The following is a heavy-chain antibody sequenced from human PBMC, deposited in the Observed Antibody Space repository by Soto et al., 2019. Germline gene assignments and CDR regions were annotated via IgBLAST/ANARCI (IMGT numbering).Heavy chain of an antibody. CDR1: GGSISSYY. J-gene: IGHJ4*02. CDR2: IYYSGST. Sequence: SETLSLTCTVSGGSISSYYWSWIRQPPGKGLEWIGYIYYSGSTNYNPSLKSRVTISVDTSKNQFSMKLSSVTAADTAVYYCAREAGTFDYWGQGTLVTVSS. D-gene: IGHD6-19*01. CDR3: AREAGTFDY. V-gene: IGHV4-59*01.